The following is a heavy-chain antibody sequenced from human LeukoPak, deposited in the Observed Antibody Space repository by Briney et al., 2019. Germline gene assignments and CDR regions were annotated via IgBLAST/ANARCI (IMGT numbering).Heavy chain of an antibody. CDR2: FYYSGST. D-gene: IGHD3-22*01. V-gene: IGHV4-39*01. CDR1: GGSISSRSYY. CDR3: ARITYYYDNSDRGPMDS. J-gene: IGHJ4*02. Sequence: SETLSLTCTVSGGSISSRSYYWGWVRQPPGKGLEWIGSFYYSGSTYYNPSLKSRVTISVDTSKNQFSLNLSYVTAADTAVYYCARITYYYDNSDRGPMDSWGQGTLVTVSS.